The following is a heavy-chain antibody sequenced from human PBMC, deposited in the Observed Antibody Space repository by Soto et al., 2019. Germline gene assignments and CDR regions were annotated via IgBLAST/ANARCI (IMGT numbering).Heavy chain of an antibody. D-gene: IGHD2-8*01. CDR3: ASSTGYCTNGVCYTGYYYMDV. Sequence: GESLKISCAASGFTFSDYYMSWIRQAPGKGLEWVSYISSSGSTIYYADSVKGRFTISGDNAKNSLYLQMNSLRAEDTAVYYCASSTGYCTNGVCYTGYYYMDVWGKGTTVTVSS. CDR1: GFTFSDYY. CDR2: ISSSGSTI. V-gene: IGHV3-11*01. J-gene: IGHJ6*03.